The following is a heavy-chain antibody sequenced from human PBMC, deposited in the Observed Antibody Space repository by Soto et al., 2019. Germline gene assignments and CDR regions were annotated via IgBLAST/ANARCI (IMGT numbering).Heavy chain of an antibody. CDR3: AKGRGDSGYSSLFDY. J-gene: IGHJ4*02. CDR1: GFTFDDYA. V-gene: IGHV3-9*01. CDR2: ISWNSGHI. D-gene: IGHD3-22*01. Sequence: EVQLVESGGGLVQPGRSLRLSCAASGFTFDDYAMHWVRQPPGKGLEWVSSISWNSGHIGYTDSVKGRFTISRDNAKNSLYLQMTSLRSEDTALYYCAKGRGDSGYSSLFDYWGQGTLVTVSS.